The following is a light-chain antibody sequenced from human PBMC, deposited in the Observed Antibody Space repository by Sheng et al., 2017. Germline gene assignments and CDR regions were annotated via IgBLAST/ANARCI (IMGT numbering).Light chain of an antibody. V-gene: IGKV1-27*01. CDR3: QTYNNAPXT. CDR1: QGIKNS. CDR2: GAS. Sequence: IQMTQSPSSLSASVGDRVTITCRASQGIKNSLAWYQQRPGKSPKLLIYGASTLQSGVPYRFSGSGSGTDFSLTISSLQPDDVATYFCQTYNNAPXTFGPGTRVDLK. J-gene: IGKJ3*01.